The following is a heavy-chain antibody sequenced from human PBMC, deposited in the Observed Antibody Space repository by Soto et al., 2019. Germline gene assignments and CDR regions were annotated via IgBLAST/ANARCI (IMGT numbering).Heavy chain of an antibody. CDR3: ANWNDGRNYFDY. J-gene: IGHJ4*02. Sequence: SGKVSCKASGGTFRSYAISLVRQAPGKGLEWMGGIIPIFGTANYAQKFQGRGTITANKSTSTAYMELSSLRSEATAVYYCANWNDGRNYFDYWGQGTLVTVSS. V-gene: IGHV1-69*06. CDR2: IIPIFGTA. D-gene: IGHD1-1*01. CDR1: GGTFRSYA.